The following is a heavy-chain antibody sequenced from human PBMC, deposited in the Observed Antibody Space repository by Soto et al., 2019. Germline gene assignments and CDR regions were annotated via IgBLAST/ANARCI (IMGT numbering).Heavy chain of an antibody. V-gene: IGHV3-33*01. J-gene: IGHJ4*02. CDR3: ARDYYDSSGYYYEKSSSDY. CDR2: IWYDGSNK. Sequence: GSLRLSCAASGFTFSSYGMHWVRQAPGKGLEWVAVIWYDGSNKYYADSVKGRFTISRDNSKNTLYLQMNSLRAEDTAVYYFARDYYDSSGYYYEKSSSDYWGQGTLVTVSS. D-gene: IGHD3-22*01. CDR1: GFTFSSYG.